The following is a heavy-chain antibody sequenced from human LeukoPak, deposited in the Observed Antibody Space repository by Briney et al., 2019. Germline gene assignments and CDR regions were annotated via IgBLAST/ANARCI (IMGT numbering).Heavy chain of an antibody. J-gene: IGHJ6*02. CDR1: GFTFSSYE. CDR2: ISSSGSSI. Sequence: GGSLRFSCAASGFTFSSYEMNWVRQAPGKGLEWVSYISSSGSSIYYADSVKGRFTISRDNAKNSLYLQMNSLRAEDTAVYYCARDPRCSSMSCYRSSFYGMDVWGQGTTVTVSS. CDR3: ARDPRCSSMSCYRSSFYGMDV. D-gene: IGHD2-2*01. V-gene: IGHV3-48*03.